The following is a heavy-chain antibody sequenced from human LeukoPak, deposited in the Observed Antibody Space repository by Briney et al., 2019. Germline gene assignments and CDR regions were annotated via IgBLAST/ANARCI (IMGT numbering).Heavy chain of an antibody. J-gene: IGHJ6*02. CDR3: ARGGSGYVFLSLGSYYYGMDV. CDR1: GGSFSGYY. CDR2: IYSGGST. Sequence: ETLSLTCAVYGGSFSGYYWSWVRQAPGKGLEWVSVIYSGGSTYYADSVKGRFTISRDNSKNTLYLQMNSLRAEDTAVYYCARGGSGYVFLSLGSYYYGMDVWGQGTTVTVSS. V-gene: IGHV3-53*01. D-gene: IGHD5-12*01.